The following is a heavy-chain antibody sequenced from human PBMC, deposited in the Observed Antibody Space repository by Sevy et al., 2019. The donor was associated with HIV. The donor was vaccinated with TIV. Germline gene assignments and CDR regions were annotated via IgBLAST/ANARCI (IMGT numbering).Heavy chain of an antibody. D-gene: IGHD6-19*01. CDR3: AREDIRVAGIGYYFHS. V-gene: IGHV3-33*01. Sequence: GGSLRLSCAASGFSISGYGMHWVRQAPGKGLEWVAVIWYDGTNKEYVDSVKGRFTISRDNSKNTLYLQMNSLRTEDTAVYYCAREDIRVAGIGYYFHSWGQGTLVTVSS. J-gene: IGHJ4*02. CDR1: GFSISGYG. CDR2: IWYDGTNK.